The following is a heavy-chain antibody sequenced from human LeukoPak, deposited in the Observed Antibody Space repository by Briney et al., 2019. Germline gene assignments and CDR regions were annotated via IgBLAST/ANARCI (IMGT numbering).Heavy chain of an antibody. CDR3: AIPYGSGSYYFDY. CDR2: INHSGST. D-gene: IGHD3-10*01. V-gene: IGHV4-34*01. J-gene: IGHJ4*02. Sequence: SETLSLTCAVYGGSFSGYYWSWIRQPPGKGLEWIGEINHSGSTNYNPSLKSRVTISVDTSKNQFSLKLSSVTAADTAVYYCAIPYGSGSYYFDYRGQGTLVTVSS. CDR1: GGSFSGYY.